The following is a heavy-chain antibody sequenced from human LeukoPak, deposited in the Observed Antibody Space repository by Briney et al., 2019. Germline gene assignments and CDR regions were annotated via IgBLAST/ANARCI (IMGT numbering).Heavy chain of an antibody. J-gene: IGHJ4*02. CDR1: GFTFRNYG. V-gene: IGHV3-30*18. D-gene: IGHD3-22*01. CDR2: ISYDESDK. Sequence: PGRSLRLSCAVSGFTFRNYGMHWVRQAPGKGLGWVAVISYDESDKYYGDSVRGRFTISRDNSKNTLFLQMNSLRAEDTAVYFCAKDFRRADYYDSSGYYRMIDYWGQGTLVTVSS. CDR3: AKDFRRADYYDSSGYYRMIDY.